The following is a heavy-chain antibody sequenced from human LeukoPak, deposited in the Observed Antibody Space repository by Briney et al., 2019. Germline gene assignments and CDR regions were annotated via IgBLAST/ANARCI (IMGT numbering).Heavy chain of an antibody. J-gene: IGHJ6*03. CDR1: GYTFTGYY. V-gene: IGHV1-2*02. CDR3: ARVAYSSSWYQVHYMDV. Sequence: APVKVSCKASGYTFTGYYMHWVRQAPGQGLEWMGWINPNSGGTNYAQKFQGRVTMTRDTSISTAYMELSRLRSDDTAVYYCARVAYSSSWYQVHYMDVWGKGTTVTVSS. CDR2: INPNSGGT. D-gene: IGHD6-13*01.